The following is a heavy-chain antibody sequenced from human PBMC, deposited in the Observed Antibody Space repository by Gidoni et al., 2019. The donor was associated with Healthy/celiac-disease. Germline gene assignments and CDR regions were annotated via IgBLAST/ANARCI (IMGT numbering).Heavy chain of an antibody. J-gene: IGHJ4*02. CDR1: GFTFSSYD. D-gene: IGHD6-19*01. Sequence: EVQLVESGGGWVQPGGSRRLTCAASGFTFSSYDMHWVRQATGKGLGWVSSIVTACATYYPGSVKGRFTISREHAKNSLYLHMNSLSAGDTAVYYCARARRGGYSSGWQPFDYWGQGTLVTVSS. V-gene: IGHV3-13*01. CDR2: IVTACAT. CDR3: ARARRGGYSSGWQPFDY.